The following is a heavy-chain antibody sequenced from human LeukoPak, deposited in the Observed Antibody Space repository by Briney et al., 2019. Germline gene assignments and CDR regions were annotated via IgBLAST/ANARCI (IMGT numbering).Heavy chain of an antibody. Sequence: SETLSLTCSVTGVSIASGVYYWSWLRQPAGKGLEWIGRIYTSGSTNYNPSLKSRVTMSVDTSKNQFSLKLSSVTAADTAVYYCARDSPAVVVPAAPLGRAFDIWGQGTMVTVSS. D-gene: IGHD2-2*01. J-gene: IGHJ3*02. CDR1: GVSIASGVYY. CDR2: IYTSGST. V-gene: IGHV4-61*02. CDR3: ARDSPAVVVPAAPLGRAFDI.